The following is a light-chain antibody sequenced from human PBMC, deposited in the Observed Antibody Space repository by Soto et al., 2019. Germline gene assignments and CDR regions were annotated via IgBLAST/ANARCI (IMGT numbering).Light chain of an antibody. Sequence: GDRVTITCRASQIINNWLVWYQQKPGKAPKLLIFDASSLQSGVPPRFSGSGSGTEFTLTINSLQPDDVASYYCQQYKSYPLSFGGGTKVEIK. CDR3: QQYKSYPLS. CDR1: QIINNW. J-gene: IGKJ4*01. V-gene: IGKV1-5*01. CDR2: DAS.